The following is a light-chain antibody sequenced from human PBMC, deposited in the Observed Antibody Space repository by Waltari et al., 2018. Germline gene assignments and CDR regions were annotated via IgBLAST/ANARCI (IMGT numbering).Light chain of an antibody. CDR1: QSISSW. Sequence: DIQMTQSPSTLSASVGDRVTITCRASQSISSWLAWYQQKTGKAPKLLIFKASTLKTGVPSRFSGGGSGTEFTLTISSLQPEDFVFYFCQQSYSAPPSFGGGTKVDVK. CDR2: KAS. CDR3: QQSYSAPPS. V-gene: IGKV1-5*03. J-gene: IGKJ4*01.